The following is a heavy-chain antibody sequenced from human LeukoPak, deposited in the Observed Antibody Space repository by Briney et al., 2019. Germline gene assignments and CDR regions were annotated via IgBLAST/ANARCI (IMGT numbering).Heavy chain of an antibody. J-gene: IGHJ6*02. CDR1: GYSISSGYY. V-gene: IGHV4-38-2*02. D-gene: IGHD5-12*01. CDR3: ARGTSGYDYYYYYYGMDV. CDR2: IYHSGST. Sequence: SETLSLTCTVSGYSISSGYYWGWIRQPPGKGLEWIGSIYHSGSTYYNPSLKSRVTISVDTSKNQFSLKPSSVTAADTAVYYCARGTSGYDYYYYYYGMDVWGQGTTATVSS.